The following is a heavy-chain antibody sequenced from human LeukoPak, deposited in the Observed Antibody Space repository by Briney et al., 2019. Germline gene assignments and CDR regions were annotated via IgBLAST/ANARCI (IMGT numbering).Heavy chain of an antibody. V-gene: IGHV4-34*01. CDR1: GGSFSGYY. J-gene: IGHJ5*02. D-gene: IGHD3-3*01. CDR2: INHSGST. Sequence: SETLSFTCAVYGGSFSGYYWSWIRQPPGKGLGWIGEINHSGSTNYNPSLKSRVTISVDTSKNQFSLKLSSVTAANTAVYYCARVRSRARITIFGVARNWFDPWGQGTLVTVSS. CDR3: ARVRSRARITIFGVARNWFDP.